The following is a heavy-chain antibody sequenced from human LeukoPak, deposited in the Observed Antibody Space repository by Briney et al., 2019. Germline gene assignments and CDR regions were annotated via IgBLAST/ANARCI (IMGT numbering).Heavy chain of an antibody. CDR2: INPNSGGT. CDR3: ARTMYSSSWYVLDY. J-gene: IGHJ4*02. CDR1: GYTFTGYY. Sequence: ASVKVSCKASGYTFTGYYMHWVRQAPGQGLEWMGWINPNSGGTNYAQKFQGWVTTTRDTSISTAYMELSRLRSDDTAVYYCARTMYSSSWYVLDYWGQGTLVTVSS. V-gene: IGHV1-2*04. D-gene: IGHD6-13*01.